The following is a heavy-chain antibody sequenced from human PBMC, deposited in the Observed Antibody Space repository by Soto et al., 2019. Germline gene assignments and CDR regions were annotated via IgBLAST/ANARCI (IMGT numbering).Heavy chain of an antibody. J-gene: IGHJ4*02. CDR1: SASISSEQR. CDR3: ARSFGWYAIDQ. D-gene: IGHD6-19*01. CDR2: IHHSGNT. V-gene: IGHV4-4*02. Sequence: QMQLQESGPGRVKPSETLSLTCAVSSASISSEQRWSWVRQPPGKGLEWIGEIHHSGNTNSNPSLKRRVTMSADKSKNQFSLNLNSLTAADTAVYYCARSFGWYAIDQWSQGTLVTVSS.